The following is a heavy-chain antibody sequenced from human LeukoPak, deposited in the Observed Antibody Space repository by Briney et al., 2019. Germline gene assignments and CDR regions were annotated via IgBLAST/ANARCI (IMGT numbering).Heavy chain of an antibody. D-gene: IGHD3-22*01. Sequence: SVKVSCKASGGTFISYAISWVRQAPGQGLEWMGGIIPIFGTTNYAQKFQGRVTITADESTTTAYMERSSLRSEDTAVYHCARGTYYGRSGYYSFDYWGPGTLVTVSS. CDR2: IIPIFGTT. J-gene: IGHJ4*02. V-gene: IGHV1-69*13. CDR3: ARGTYYGRSGYYSFDY. CDR1: GGTFISYA.